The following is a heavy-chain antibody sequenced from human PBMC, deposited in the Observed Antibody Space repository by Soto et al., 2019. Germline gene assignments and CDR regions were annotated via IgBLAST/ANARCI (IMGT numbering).Heavy chain of an antibody. V-gene: IGHV3-30*18. Sequence: QVQLVESGGGVVQPGRSLRLSCAASGFTFSSYGMHWVRQAPGKGLEWVAVISYDGSNKYYADSVKGRFTISRDNSKNTLYLPMNSLRAEDTAVYYCAKPVDQLLYHNWFDPWGQGTLVTVSS. CDR2: ISYDGSNK. CDR1: GFTFSSYG. CDR3: AKPVDQLLYHNWFDP. D-gene: IGHD2-2*02. J-gene: IGHJ5*02.